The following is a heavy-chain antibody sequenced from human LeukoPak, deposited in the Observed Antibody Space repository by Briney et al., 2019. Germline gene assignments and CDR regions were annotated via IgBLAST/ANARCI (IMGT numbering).Heavy chain of an antibody. D-gene: IGHD1-1*01. CDR1: GFTFTSXX. Sequence: GGSXXLXXAASGFTFTSXXMXWVRXAPGKGXXXXANIREDGSERYYAASVKGRFTVSRDNAKKSLSLQVNSLRAEDTAVYYCARMSDDVFLDYWGRGTVVTVSS. V-gene: IGHV3-7*01. CDR2: IREDGSER. CDR3: ARMSDDVFLDY. J-gene: IGHJ4*02.